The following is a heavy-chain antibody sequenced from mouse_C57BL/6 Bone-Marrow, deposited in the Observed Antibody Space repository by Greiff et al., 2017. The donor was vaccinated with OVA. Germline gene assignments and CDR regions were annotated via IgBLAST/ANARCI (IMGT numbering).Heavy chain of an antibody. V-gene: IGHV10-3*01. CDR2: IRRRSSNSDT. Sequence: DVHLLESGGGLVQPKGSLKLSCAASGYAFSSYSMHWVRQAPGKGLEWIARIRRRSSNSDTNDEYSVKDRFTISRYDSQSMIYLQMHNLKTEDIAMYECVRDLGVQRYMDFGVRGTGATVTV. J-gene: IGHJ1*03. CDR1: GYAFSSYS. D-gene: IGHD1-1*01. CDR3: VRDLGVQRYMDFGV.